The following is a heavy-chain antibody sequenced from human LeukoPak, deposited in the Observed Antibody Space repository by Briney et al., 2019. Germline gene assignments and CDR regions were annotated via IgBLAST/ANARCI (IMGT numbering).Heavy chain of an antibody. V-gene: IGHV1-2*02. J-gene: IGHJ4*02. CDR1: GYSLTSYY. Sequence: ASVTVSCKASGYSLTSYYMHWVRQAPGQGLEWMGWINPNSGGTSYAQKFQGRVTMTRDTSISTAYMDLTSLRFDDTAMYYCTRGGFGSGWEFDCWGQGTLVSVSS. CDR3: TRGGFGSGWEFDC. D-gene: IGHD6-19*01. CDR2: INPNSGGT.